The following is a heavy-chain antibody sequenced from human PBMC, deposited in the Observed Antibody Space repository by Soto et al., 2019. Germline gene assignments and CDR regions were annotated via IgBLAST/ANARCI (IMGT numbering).Heavy chain of an antibody. V-gene: IGHV4-61*01. J-gene: IGHJ4*02. CDR3: PRDVTCGATWTSGFGY. D-gene: IGHD1-1*01. CDR1: GGSVSSGSYY. CDR2: MYYSGST. Sequence: SETRSLPCNVSGGSVSSGSYYWRWIRQPPGKGLEWIGYMYYSGSTTYNPFLKCRVTISIDTSKNQFFLKLSSVTGADTAVYYCPRDVTCGATWTSGFGYWSQGTLVAVSS.